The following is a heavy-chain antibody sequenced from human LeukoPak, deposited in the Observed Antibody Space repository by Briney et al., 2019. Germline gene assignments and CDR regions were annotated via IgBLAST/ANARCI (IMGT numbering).Heavy chain of an antibody. Sequence: PGGTLRLSCVASGFTFSDYAMSWVRQAPGKGLEWVSAISGSGGSTYYADSVKGRFTISRDNSKNTLYLQMNSLRAEDTAVYYCAKFYYDSSGYYRDDAFDIWGQGTMVTVSS. CDR2: ISGSGGST. J-gene: IGHJ3*02. CDR1: GFTFSDYA. V-gene: IGHV3-23*01. D-gene: IGHD3-22*01. CDR3: AKFYYDSSGYYRDDAFDI.